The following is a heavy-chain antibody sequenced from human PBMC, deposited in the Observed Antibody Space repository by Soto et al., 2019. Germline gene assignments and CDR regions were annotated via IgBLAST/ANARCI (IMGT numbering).Heavy chain of an antibody. J-gene: IGHJ4*02. V-gene: IGHV1-8*01. CDR2: MNPNSGNT. D-gene: IGHD6-6*01. CDR1: GYTFTSYD. Sequence: QVQLVQSGAEVKKPGASVKVSCKASGYTFTSYDINWVRQATGQGLEWMGWMNPNSGNTGYAQKFQGRVTMTRNTSISTAYMERSSLRAEGTAVYYCARSYGQLVPPWFGYWGQGTLVTVSS. CDR3: ARSYGQLVPPWFGY.